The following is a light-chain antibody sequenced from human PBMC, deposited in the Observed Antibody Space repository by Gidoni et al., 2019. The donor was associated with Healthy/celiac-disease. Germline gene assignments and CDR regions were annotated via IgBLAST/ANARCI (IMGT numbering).Light chain of an antibody. V-gene: IGKV1-NL1*01. CDR1: QGISNS. J-gene: IGKJ5*01. Sequence: DIQMTQSPSSLSASVGERFTITCRAGQGISNSLTWYQQKPGKDPKLLLYAASRLECGVPSRFSGSGSGTDDTLTISSLQHEDFATYYCQQYYSTPPITFGQGTRLEIK. CDR2: AAS. CDR3: QQYYSTPPIT.